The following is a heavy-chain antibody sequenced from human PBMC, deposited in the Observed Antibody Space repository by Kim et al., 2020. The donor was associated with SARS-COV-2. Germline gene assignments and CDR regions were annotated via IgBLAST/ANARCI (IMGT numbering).Heavy chain of an antibody. CDR2: N. V-gene: IGHV4-31*02. Sequence: NYYNPSLKSRVTISVNTSKNQFSRKLSAVTAADTAVYYCAREVGATRVDYWGQGTLVTVSS. J-gene: IGHJ4*02. D-gene: IGHD1-26*01. CDR3: AREVGATRVDY.